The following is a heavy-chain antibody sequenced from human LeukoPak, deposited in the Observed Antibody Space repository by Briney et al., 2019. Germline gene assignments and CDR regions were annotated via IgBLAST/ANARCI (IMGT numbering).Heavy chain of an antibody. CDR3: AKEGAMGTYYYYYYMDV. CDR2: ISGSGGST. J-gene: IGHJ6*03. D-gene: IGHD7-27*01. Sequence: PGGSLRLSCAASGFTFSSYAMSWVRQAPGKGLEWVSAISGSGGSTYYADSVKGRFTISRDNSKNTLYLQMNSLRAEDTAVYYCAKEGAMGTYYYYYYMDVWGKGTTVTVSS. CDR1: GFTFSSYA. V-gene: IGHV3-23*01.